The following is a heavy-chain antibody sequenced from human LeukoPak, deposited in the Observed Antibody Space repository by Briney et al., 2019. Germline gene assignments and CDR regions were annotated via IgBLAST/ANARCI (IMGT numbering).Heavy chain of an antibody. CDR3: VRDGDGPRTTDWYFDL. Sequence: GGSLRLSCAASGFTFSNYEMNWVRQAPGKGLEWVSYISSGGSTIYYADSVKGRFTISRDNSKNSLYLRMDSLRAEDTAVYYCVRDGDGPRTTDWYFDLWGRGTLVTVSS. CDR1: GFTFSNYE. D-gene: IGHD2-21*02. J-gene: IGHJ2*01. V-gene: IGHV3-48*03. CDR2: ISSGGSTI.